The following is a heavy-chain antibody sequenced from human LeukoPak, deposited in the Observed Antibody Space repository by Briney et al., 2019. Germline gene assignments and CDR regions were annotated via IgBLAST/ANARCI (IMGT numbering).Heavy chain of an antibody. CDR1: GGSISSYY. Sequence: PSETLSLTCTVSGGSISSYYWSWIRQPPGKGLEWIGYIYYSGSANSNPSLRSRVTISVDMSKNQFSLKLSSVTAADTAVYYCASASRPPYYYGMDVWGQGTTVTASS. J-gene: IGHJ6*02. CDR3: ASASRPPYYYGMDV. V-gene: IGHV4-59*01. CDR2: IYYSGSA.